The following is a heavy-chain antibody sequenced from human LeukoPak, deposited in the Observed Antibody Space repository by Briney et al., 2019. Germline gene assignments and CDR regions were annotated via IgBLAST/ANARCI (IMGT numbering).Heavy chain of an antibody. CDR3: AKGRQYNWNPNWFDP. CDR2: ISGSGDNT. V-gene: IGHV3-23*01. Sequence: PGGSLRLSCAASGFTFSDYAMSWVPQAPGKGLAWVSGISGSGDNTYYAASVKGRFTISRDNSKNTLYLQMNSLRAEDTAVYYCAKGRQYNWNPNWFDPWGQGTLVTVSS. J-gene: IGHJ5*02. CDR1: GFTFSDYA. D-gene: IGHD1-20*01.